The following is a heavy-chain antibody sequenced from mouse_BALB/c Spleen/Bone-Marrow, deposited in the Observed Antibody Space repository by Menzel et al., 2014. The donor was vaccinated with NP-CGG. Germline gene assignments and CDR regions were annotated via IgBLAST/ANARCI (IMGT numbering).Heavy chain of an antibody. CDR2: IWGGGST. Sequence: QVQLKQSGPGLVAPSQSLSITCTVSGFSLTDYGVSWIRQPPGKGLEWLGVIWGGGSTYYNSTLKSRLSISKDNSKSQVFLKMSSLQTDDTAIYYCAKHYVRYYAMDYWGQGTSVTVSS. J-gene: IGHJ4*01. CDR3: AKHYVRYYAMDY. D-gene: IGHD2-12*01. V-gene: IGHV2-6-5*01. CDR1: GFSLTDYG.